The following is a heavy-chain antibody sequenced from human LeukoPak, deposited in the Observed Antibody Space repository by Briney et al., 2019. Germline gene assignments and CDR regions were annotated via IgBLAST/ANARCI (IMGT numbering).Heavy chain of an antibody. CDR1: GFTFSSYG. J-gene: IGHJ6*02. D-gene: IGHD2-21*02. Sequence: GRSLRLSCAASGFTFSSYGMHWVRQAPGEGLEWVAVISYDGSNKYYADSVKGRFTISRDNSKNTLYLQMNSLRAEDTAVYYCAKDPGYCGGDCYSAYYYYYYGMDVWGQGTTVTVSS. CDR2: ISYDGSNK. V-gene: IGHV3-30*18. CDR3: AKDPGYCGGDCYSAYYYYYYGMDV.